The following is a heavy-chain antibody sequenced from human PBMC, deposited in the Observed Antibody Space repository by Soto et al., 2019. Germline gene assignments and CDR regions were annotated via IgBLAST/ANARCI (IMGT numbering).Heavy chain of an antibody. CDR3: TTDMGGGRFDY. Sequence: EVQLVESGGGLVKPGGSLRLSCAASGFTFSNAWMSWVRQAPGKGLEWVGRIKSKTDGGTTDYAAHVKGRFTISRDDTKNTLYLQMNSQKTEDTAVYYSTTDMGGGRFDYWGQGTPVTVSP. CDR2: IKSKTDGGTT. J-gene: IGHJ4*02. V-gene: IGHV3-15*01. D-gene: IGHD3-16*01. CDR1: GFTFSNAW.